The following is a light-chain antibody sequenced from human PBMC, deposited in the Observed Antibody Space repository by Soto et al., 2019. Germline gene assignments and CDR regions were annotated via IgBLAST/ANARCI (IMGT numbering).Light chain of an antibody. J-gene: IGKJ1*01. CDR3: QQVDSYPRT. CDR2: ASS. V-gene: IGKV1-9*01. Sequence: IQLTQSPSSLSVSVGDRVTVTCRASQGIGTYLVWYQQKSGKAPTVLIYASSTLQTGVPSRFSGSGSGTDFSLTISSLHPEDVATYYCQQVDSYPRTFGQGTKVDIK. CDR1: QGIGTY.